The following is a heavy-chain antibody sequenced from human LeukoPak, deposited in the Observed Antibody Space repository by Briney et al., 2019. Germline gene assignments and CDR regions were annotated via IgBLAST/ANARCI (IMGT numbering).Heavy chain of an antibody. V-gene: IGHV3-7*01. CDR2: IKQDGSEK. Sequence: GGSLRLSCAASGFTFSNFWMSWVRQAPGKGLEWVANIKQDGSEKYYVDSVKGRFTISRDNAKNSLYLQMNSLRAEDTAVYYCANLCRRSSSCHDAFDIWGQGTMVTVSS. CDR3: ANLCRRSSSCHDAFDI. J-gene: IGHJ3*02. D-gene: IGHD6-13*01. CDR1: GFTFSNFW.